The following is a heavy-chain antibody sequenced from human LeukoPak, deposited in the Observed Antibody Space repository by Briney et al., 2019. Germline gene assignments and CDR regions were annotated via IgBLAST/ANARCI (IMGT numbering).Heavy chain of an antibody. CDR1: VGSISSSSYY. D-gene: IGHD4-17*01. J-gene: IGHJ3*02. CDR3: ARHLPGDYDAFDI. CDR2: IYYIGST. Sequence: SETLSLTCTVSVGSISSSSYYWGWIRQPPGKGLEWIGSIYYIGSTYYNPSLKSRVTISVDTSKNQFSLKLSSVTAADTAVYYCARHLPGDYDAFDIWGQGTMVTVSS. V-gene: IGHV4-39*01.